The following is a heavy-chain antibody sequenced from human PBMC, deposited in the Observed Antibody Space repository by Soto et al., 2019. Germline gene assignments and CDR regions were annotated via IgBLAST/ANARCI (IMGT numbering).Heavy chain of an antibody. J-gene: IGHJ4*02. CDR3: ARLYYDSSGCYYFDY. Sequence: SETLSLTSTVSGGSISSYYWSWIRQPPGKGLEWIGYIYYSGSTNYNPSLKSRVTISVDTSKNQFSLKLTSVTAADTAVYYCARLYYDSSGCYYFDYWGQGTPVTVSS. CDR1: GGSISSYY. V-gene: IGHV4-59*08. D-gene: IGHD3-22*01. CDR2: IYYSGST.